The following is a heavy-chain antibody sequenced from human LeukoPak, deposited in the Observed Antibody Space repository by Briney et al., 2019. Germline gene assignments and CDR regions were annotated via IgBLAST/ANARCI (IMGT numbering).Heavy chain of an antibody. CDR1: GFTFGDYA. J-gene: IGHJ5*02. V-gene: IGHV3-49*04. Sequence: GGSLRLSCTASGFTFGDYAMSWVRQAPGKGLEWGGFIRSKAYGGTTEYAASVKGRFTISRDDSKSIAYLQMNSLKTEDTAVYYCTRKSSYNWFDPWGQGTLVTVSS. CDR3: TRKSSYNWFDP. D-gene: IGHD3-16*02. CDR2: IRSKAYGGTT.